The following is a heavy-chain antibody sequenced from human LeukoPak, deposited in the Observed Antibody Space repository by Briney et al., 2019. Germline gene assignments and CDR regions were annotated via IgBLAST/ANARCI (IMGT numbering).Heavy chain of an antibody. CDR2: VHPGSGDT. CDR1: GGTLTGYY. Sequence: ASVKVSCKASGGTLTGYYMHWVRQVPGQGLEWMGWVHPGSGDTIYAQKFQGRVTVTRDTSISTVYMEMSGLLSDDTAIYYCARGPLYCSTTDCGSNWFGPWGQGTPVTVSP. J-gene: IGHJ5*02. V-gene: IGHV1-2*02. D-gene: IGHD2-2*01. CDR3: ARGPLYCSTTDCGSNWFGP.